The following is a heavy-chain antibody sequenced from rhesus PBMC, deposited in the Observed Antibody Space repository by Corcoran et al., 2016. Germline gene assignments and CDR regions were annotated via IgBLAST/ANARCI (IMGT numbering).Heavy chain of an antibody. CDR2: ISGSGDKT. D-gene: IGHD6-25*01. CDR1: GGSISSDY. V-gene: IGHV4-173*01. J-gene: IGHJ2*01. CDR3: ARRHSGTSYYVDI. Sequence: QLQLQESGPGLVKPSETLSLTCAVSGGSISSDYWGWIRPPPGKGLEWIGRISGSGDKTDYNPSRKSRGTISTDTARKQFSRGLSSVTAADTAVYYCARRHSGTSYYVDIWGPGTPITISS.